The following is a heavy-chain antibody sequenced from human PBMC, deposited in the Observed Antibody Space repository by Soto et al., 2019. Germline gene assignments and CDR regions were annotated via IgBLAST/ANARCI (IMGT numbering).Heavy chain of an antibody. CDR3: ARDLSRQSWKWFDP. J-gene: IGHJ5*02. V-gene: IGHV1-2*02. CDR1: GYPSTAHY. Sequence: QMQLVQSGAEVKEPGASLKASSGPSGYPSTAHYKNWVRRAPGQGPEYMGGIHPNSGDTKYTQRFQGRVTMTRDTSISTAYMELRRLTSDDTAVYYCARDLSRQSWKWFDPWGQGTLVTVSS. D-gene: IGHD1-1*01. CDR2: IHPNSGDT.